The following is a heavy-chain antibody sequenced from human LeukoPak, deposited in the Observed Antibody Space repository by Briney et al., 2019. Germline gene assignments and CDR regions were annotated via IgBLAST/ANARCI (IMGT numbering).Heavy chain of an antibody. J-gene: IGHJ5*02. V-gene: IGHV4-34*01. CDR1: GGSFSGYY. CDR3: ARGLFDGP. Sequence: SETLSLTCAVYGGSFSGYYWSWIRQPPGKGLEWIGEINHSGSTNYNPSLKSRVTTSVDTSENQFSLKLSSVTAADTAVYYCARGLFDGPWGQGTLVTVSS. D-gene: IGHD3-9*01. CDR2: INHSGST.